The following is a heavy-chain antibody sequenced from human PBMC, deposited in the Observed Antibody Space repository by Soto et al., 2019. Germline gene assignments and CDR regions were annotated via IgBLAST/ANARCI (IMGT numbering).Heavy chain of an antibody. CDR2: ISGSGGST. V-gene: IGHV3-23*01. D-gene: IGHD1-1*01. J-gene: IGHJ5*02. Sequence: PGGSLRLSCAASGFTFSSYAMSWVRQAPGKGLEWVSAISGSGGSTYYADSVKGRFTISRDNSKNTLCLQMNSLRAEDTAVYYCAKEKGYNWNEGVGGFDPWGQGTLVTVSS. CDR1: GFTFSSYA. CDR3: AKEKGYNWNEGVGGFDP.